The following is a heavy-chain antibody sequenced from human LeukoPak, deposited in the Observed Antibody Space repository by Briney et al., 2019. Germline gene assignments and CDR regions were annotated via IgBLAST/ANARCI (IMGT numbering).Heavy chain of an antibody. CDR2: ISGSGGST. J-gene: IGHJ4*02. CDR1: GFTFDDYA. CDR3: AKDAGIQLWLKPYYFDY. Sequence: PGGSLRLSCAASGFTFDDYAMHWVRQAPGKGLEWVSAISGSGGSTYYADSVKGRFTISRDNSKNTLYLQMNSLRAEDTAVYYCAKDAGIQLWLKPYYFDYWGQGTLVTVSS. V-gene: IGHV3-23*01. D-gene: IGHD5-18*01.